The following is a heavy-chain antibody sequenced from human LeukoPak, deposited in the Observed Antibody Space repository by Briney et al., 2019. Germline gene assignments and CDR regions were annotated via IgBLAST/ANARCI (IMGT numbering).Heavy chain of an antibody. CDR1: GFTFDDYG. Sequence: GGSLRLSCAASGFTFDDYGMSWVRQAPGKGLEWGSGINGNGGSTGYAESVKGRFTISRDNAKNSLYLQMNSRRAEDTALYYCARTGSGRPRDYYYYYYMDVWGQGTPVTVSS. CDR2: INGNGGST. V-gene: IGHV3-20*04. D-gene: IGHD3-10*01. CDR3: ARTGSGRPRDYYYYYYMDV. J-gene: IGHJ6*03.